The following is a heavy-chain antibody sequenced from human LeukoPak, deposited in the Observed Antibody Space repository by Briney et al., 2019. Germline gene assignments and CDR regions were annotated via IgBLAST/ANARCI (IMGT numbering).Heavy chain of an antibody. CDR1: GGSISSYY. CDR2: VYTSGST. D-gene: IGHD1-26*01. V-gene: IGHV4-4*07. CDR3: ARVSYDGRGALFDY. J-gene: IGHJ4*02. Sequence: PSETLSLTCTVSGGSISSYYWSWIRQPAGKGLEWIGRVYTSGSTNYNPSLKSRVTISVDKSKNQFSLMLSPVTAADTAVYYCARVSYDGRGALFDYWGQGTLVTVSS.